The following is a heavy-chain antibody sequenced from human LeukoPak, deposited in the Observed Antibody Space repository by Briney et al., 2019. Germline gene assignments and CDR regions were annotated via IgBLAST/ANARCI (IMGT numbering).Heavy chain of an antibody. V-gene: IGHV3-53*01. CDR3: ARDHCSGISCYSDY. Sequence: GSLRLSCAASGFTVSSNYMSWVRQAPGKGLEWVSVIYNGGGTFYADSVKGRFTVSRDNSKNTLYLQMNSLRAEDTAVYYCARDHCSGISCYSDYWGQGTLVTVSS. CDR2: IYNGGGT. J-gene: IGHJ4*02. D-gene: IGHD2-15*01. CDR1: GFTVSSNY.